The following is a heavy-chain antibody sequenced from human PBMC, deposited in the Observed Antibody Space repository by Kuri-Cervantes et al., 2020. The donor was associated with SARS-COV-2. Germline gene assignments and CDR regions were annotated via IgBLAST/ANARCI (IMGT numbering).Heavy chain of an antibody. V-gene: IGHV3-7*01. J-gene: IGHJ4*02. Sequence: GGSLRLSCAASGFTFSSYWVSWVRQAPGKGLEWVANIKQDGSEKYYVDSVKGRFTISRDNAKNSLYLQMNSLRAEDTAVYYCARTGCDGSCYNNYWGQGTLVTVSS. CDR2: IKQDGSEK. CDR3: ARTGCDGSCYNNY. CDR1: GFTFSSYW. D-gene: IGHD2-2*02.